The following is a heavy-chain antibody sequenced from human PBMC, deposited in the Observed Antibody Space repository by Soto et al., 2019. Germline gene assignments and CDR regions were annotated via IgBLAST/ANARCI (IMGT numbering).Heavy chain of an antibody. Sequence: PSETLSLTCTVSGGSISSYYWSWIRQPPGKGLEWIGYIYYSGSTNYNPSLKSRVTISVDTSKNQLSLKLSSVTAADTAVHYCAREYPTEFWSGYQPSYYFDYWGQGTLVTVSS. CDR2: IYYSGST. CDR3: AREYPTEFWSGYQPSYYFDY. J-gene: IGHJ4*02. CDR1: GGSISSYY. V-gene: IGHV4-59*01. D-gene: IGHD3-3*01.